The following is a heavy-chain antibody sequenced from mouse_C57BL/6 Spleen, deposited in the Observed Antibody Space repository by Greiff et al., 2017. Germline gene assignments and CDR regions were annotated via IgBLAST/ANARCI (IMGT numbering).Heavy chain of an antibody. V-gene: IGHV2-9*01. D-gene: IGHD1-3*01. Sequence: QVQLKESGPGLVAPSQSLSITCTVSGFSLTSYGVDWVRQPPGKGLEWLGVIWGGGSKNYNSALMSRLSISKDNSKCQVFLKMNSLQTDDTAMDYCAKLSSGYAMDYWGQGTSVTVSS. J-gene: IGHJ4*01. CDR2: IWGGGSK. CDR3: AKLSSGYAMDY. CDR1: GFSLTSYG.